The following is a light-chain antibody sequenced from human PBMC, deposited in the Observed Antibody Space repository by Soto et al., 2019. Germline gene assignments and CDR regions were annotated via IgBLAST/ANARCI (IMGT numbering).Light chain of an antibody. V-gene: IGKV3-20*01. CDR2: GAS. Sequence: EIVLTQSPGTLSLSPGERATLSCRASQSVSNNYLAWYQQKPGQAPRLLIYGASNRATGIPDRFSGSGSGTAFTLTISSLQPEDFATYYCQQFSGYPLTFGQGTRLEIK. CDR1: QSVSNNY. J-gene: IGKJ5*01. CDR3: QQFSGYPLT.